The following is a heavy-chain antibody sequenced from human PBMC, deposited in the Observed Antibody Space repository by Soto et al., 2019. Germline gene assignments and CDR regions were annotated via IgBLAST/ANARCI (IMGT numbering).Heavy chain of an antibody. V-gene: IGHV2-5*02. CDR1: WFSLSTSGVG. CDR3: AHSLWWEGQKYFDP. J-gene: IGHJ5*02. Sequence: SGPTLVKPTQTLTLTCTFSWFSLSTSGVGVCWIPQPPGKALEWLALIYWDDDKSYRPSLKSRLTITKDTSKNQVVLTMTNMDPVETATFYGAHSLWWEGQKYFDPWGQGTMVTVSS. D-gene: IGHD2-21*01. CDR2: IYWDDDK.